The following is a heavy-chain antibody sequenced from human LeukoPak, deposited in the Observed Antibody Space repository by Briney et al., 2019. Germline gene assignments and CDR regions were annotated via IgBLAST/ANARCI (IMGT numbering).Heavy chain of an antibody. CDR1: GYTFTGYY. D-gene: IGHD5-18*01. J-gene: IGHJ5*02. CDR3: ALGGAPTGYSYGYYSWFDP. V-gene: IGHV1-2*02. Sequence: ASVKVSCKASGYTFTGYYMHWVRQAPGQGLEWMGWINPNSGGTNYAQKFQGRVTMTRDTSISTAYKELSRLRSDDTAVYYCALGGAPTGYSYGYYSWFDPWGQGTLVTVSS. CDR2: INPNSGGT.